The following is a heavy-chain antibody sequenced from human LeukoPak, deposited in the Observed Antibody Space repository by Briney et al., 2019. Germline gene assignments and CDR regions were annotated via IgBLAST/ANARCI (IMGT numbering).Heavy chain of an antibody. Sequence: SETLSLTCTVSGGSISSSSYYWSWIRQPPGKGLEWIGYIYYSGSTNYNPSLKSRVTISVDTSKNQFSLKLSSVTAADTAVYYCARFGPSAFDIWGQGTMVTVSS. CDR2: IYYSGST. J-gene: IGHJ3*02. D-gene: IGHD3-10*01. CDR3: ARFGPSAFDI. V-gene: IGHV4-61*05. CDR1: GGSISSSSYY.